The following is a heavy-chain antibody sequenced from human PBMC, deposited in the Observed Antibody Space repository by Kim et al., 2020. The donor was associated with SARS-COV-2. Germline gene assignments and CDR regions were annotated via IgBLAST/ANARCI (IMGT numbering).Heavy chain of an antibody. CDR2: IYYSGST. CDR1: GGSISSSSYY. Sequence: SETLSLTCTVSGGSISSSSYYWGWIRQPPGKGLEWIGSIYYSGSTYYNPSLKSRVTISVDTSKNQFSLKLSSVTAADTAVYYCATSIAVAPVGWYFDLWGRGTLVSVSS. CDR3: ATSIAVAPVGWYFDL. D-gene: IGHD6-19*01. V-gene: IGHV4-39*01. J-gene: IGHJ2*01.